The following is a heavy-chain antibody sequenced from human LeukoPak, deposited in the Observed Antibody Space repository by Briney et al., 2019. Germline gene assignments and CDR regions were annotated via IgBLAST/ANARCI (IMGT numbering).Heavy chain of an antibody. CDR1: GSMYNYY. D-gene: IGHD1-26*01. Sequence: SETLSLTCTVSGSMYNYYWSWIRQPPGKGLGWIGYIHYNGITNYSPSLKSRVTMSLDTSKNQVSLKLNSVSAADTAVYYCARHISSGGTYAHFDYWGQGTLVTVSS. CDR3: ARHISSGGTYAHFDY. V-gene: IGHV4-59*08. CDR2: IHYNGIT. J-gene: IGHJ4*02.